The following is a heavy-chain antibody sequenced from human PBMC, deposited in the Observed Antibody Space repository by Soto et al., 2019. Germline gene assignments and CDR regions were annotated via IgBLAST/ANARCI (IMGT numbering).Heavy chain of an antibody. CDR1: GFTFSSYT. CDR3: AKGGGKTIDY. Sequence: PGGSLRLSCAASGFTFSSYTMNWVRQAPGKGLEWVSSITSSSSYMYYADSVKGRFTISRDNAKKSMSLQMNSLRAEDTAVYYCAKGGGKTIDYWGQGTLVTVSS. D-gene: IGHD2-15*01. CDR2: ITSSSSYM. V-gene: IGHV3-21*01. J-gene: IGHJ4*02.